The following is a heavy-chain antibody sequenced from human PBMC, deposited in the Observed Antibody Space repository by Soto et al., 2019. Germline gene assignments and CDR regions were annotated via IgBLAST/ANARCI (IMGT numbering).Heavy chain of an antibody. D-gene: IGHD2-2*01. J-gene: IGHJ6*03. V-gene: IGHV3-9*01. CDR1: GFSFDDYA. Sequence: EVQLVESGGGLVQPGRSLRLSCAASGFSFDDYAMHWVRQGPGKGLEGVSGVSWNSGTIVYADSVKGRFTISRDNAKNSLYLEMNSLGAEDTALYYCAKGFCSSAKCYTYSYMDVWGKGTTVTVSS. CDR2: VSWNSGTI. CDR3: AKGFCSSAKCYTYSYMDV.